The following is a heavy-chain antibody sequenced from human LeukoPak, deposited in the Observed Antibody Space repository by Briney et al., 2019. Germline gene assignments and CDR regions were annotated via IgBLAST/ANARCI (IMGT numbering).Heavy chain of an antibody. D-gene: IGHD2-2*01. CDR3: ASSGRYCSSTSCHDY. CDR1: GGTFSSYA. J-gene: IGHJ4*02. CDR2: IIPIFGTA. V-gene: IGHV1-69*13. Sequence: SVNVSCKASGGTFSSYAISWVRQAPGQGLEWMGGIIPIFGTANYAQKFQGRVTITADESTSTAYIELSSLRSEDTAVYYCASSGRYCSSTSCHDYWGQGTLVTVSS.